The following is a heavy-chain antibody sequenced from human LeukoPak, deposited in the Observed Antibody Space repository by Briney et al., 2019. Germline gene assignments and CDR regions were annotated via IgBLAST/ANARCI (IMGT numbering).Heavy chain of an antibody. Sequence: PSETLSLTCAVYGGSFSGYYWSWIRQPPGKGLEWIGEINHSGSTNYNPSLKSRVTISVDTSKNQFSLKLSSVTAADTAVYYCATRGGYCSGGSCYHFDYWGQGTLVTVSS. CDR2: INHSGST. V-gene: IGHV4-34*01. D-gene: IGHD2-15*01. CDR3: ATRGGYCSGGSCYHFDY. J-gene: IGHJ4*02. CDR1: GGSFSGYY.